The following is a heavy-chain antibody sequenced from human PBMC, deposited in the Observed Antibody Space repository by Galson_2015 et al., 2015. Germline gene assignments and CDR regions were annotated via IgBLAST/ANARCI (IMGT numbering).Heavy chain of an antibody. Sequence: SLRLSCAASGFTFSSYAMHWVRQAPGKGLEWVAVISYDGSNKYYADSVKGRFTISRDNSKNTLYLQMNSLRAEDTAVYYCARASSLVTPNDAFDIWGQGTMVTVSS. CDR3: ARASSLVTPNDAFDI. CDR1: GFTFSSYA. CDR2: ISYDGSNK. V-gene: IGHV3-30-3*01. J-gene: IGHJ3*02. D-gene: IGHD2-2*01.